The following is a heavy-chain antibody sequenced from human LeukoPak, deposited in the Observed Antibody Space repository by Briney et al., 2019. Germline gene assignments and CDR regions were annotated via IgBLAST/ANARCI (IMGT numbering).Heavy chain of an antibody. V-gene: IGHV4-4*07. Sequence: PSETLSLTCTVSGGSISSYYWSWIRQPAGKGLEWIGRISTSGSTNYNPSLKSRVTMSVDTSKNQFSLWLSSVTAADTAVYYCARMRLSSYWYFDLWGRGTLVTVSS. D-gene: IGHD6-25*01. CDR2: ISTSGST. CDR3: ARMRLSSYWYFDL. CDR1: GGSISSYY. J-gene: IGHJ2*01.